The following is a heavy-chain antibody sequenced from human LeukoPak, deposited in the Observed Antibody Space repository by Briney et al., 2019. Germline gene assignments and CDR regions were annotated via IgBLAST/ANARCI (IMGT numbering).Heavy chain of an antibody. Sequence: GASVKVSCKASGYTFTSYGISWVRQAPGQGLEWMGWISAYNGNTNYAQKLQGRVTMTTDTSTSTAYMELRSLRSDDTAVYYCARDMAPYNWNDLDPIASDYWGQGTLVTVSS. V-gene: IGHV1-18*01. CDR1: GYTFTSYG. J-gene: IGHJ4*02. D-gene: IGHD1-1*01. CDR3: ARDMAPYNWNDLDPIASDY. CDR2: ISAYNGNT.